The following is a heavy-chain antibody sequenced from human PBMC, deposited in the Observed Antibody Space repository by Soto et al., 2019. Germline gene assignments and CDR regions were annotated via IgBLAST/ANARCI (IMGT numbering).Heavy chain of an antibody. V-gene: IGHV3-30-3*01. CDR3: ASDRTGSTSCSL. Sequence: QVQLVESGGGVVQPGRSLGLSCAASGFTFSSYAMHWVRQAPGKGLEWVAVISYDGSNKYYADSVKGRFTISRDNSKNTLYLQMNSLRAEDTAVYYCASDRTGSTSCSLWGQGTLVTVSS. CDR2: ISYDGSNK. D-gene: IGHD2-2*01. CDR1: GFTFSSYA. J-gene: IGHJ4*02.